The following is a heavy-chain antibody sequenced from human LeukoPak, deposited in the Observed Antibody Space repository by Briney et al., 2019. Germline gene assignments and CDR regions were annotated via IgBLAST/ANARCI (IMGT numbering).Heavy chain of an antibody. J-gene: IGHJ3*02. CDR3: ATGITMVRGVIIGDAFDI. Sequence: ASVKVSCKVSGYTLTELSMHWVRQAPGEGLEWMGGFDPEDGETIYAQKFQGRVTMTEDTSTDTAYMELSSLRSEDTAVYYCATGITMVRGVIIGDAFDIWGQGTMVTVSS. CDR2: FDPEDGET. V-gene: IGHV1-24*01. D-gene: IGHD3-10*01. CDR1: GYTLTELS.